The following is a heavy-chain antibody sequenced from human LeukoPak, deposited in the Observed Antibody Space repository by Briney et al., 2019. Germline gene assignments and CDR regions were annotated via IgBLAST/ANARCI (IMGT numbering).Heavy chain of an antibody. J-gene: IGHJ3*02. CDR3: ARVRDGYNDAYDI. CDR2: IKPSGGDT. CDR1: GYIFTDYN. D-gene: IGHD5-24*01. Sequence: ASVKVSCKKSGYIFTDYNLHWVRQAPGQRLEWMGIIKPSGGDTSYAQTFQGRVFMTRDTSTSTVYMELSSLKSEDTAVYYCARVRDGYNDAYDIWGQGTMVTVSS. V-gene: IGHV1-46*01.